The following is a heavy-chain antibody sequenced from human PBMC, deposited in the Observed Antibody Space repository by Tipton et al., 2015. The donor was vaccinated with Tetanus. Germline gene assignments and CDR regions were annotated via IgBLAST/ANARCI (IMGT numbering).Heavy chain of an antibody. Sequence: TLSLTCTVSGDSVSGYYWSWIRQPPGKGLEWVGYVYYTGDTNYNPSLKRRFTISMDRTENQISLKMTSVTAADTAVYYCAGVTAQRTELYFEHWGQGTQVTVSS. CDR2: VYYTGDT. CDR1: GDSVSGYY. V-gene: IGHV4-59*07. CDR3: AGVTAQRTELYFEH. D-gene: IGHD2-8*02. J-gene: IGHJ1*01.